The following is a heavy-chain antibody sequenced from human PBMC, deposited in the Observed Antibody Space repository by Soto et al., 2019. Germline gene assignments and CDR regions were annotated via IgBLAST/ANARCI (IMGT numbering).Heavy chain of an antibody. CDR3: AKEQTVLWFGEGSFDY. CDR1: GFTFSSYG. V-gene: IGHV3-30*18. CDR2: ISYDGSNK. Sequence: QVQLVESGGGVVQPGRSLRLSCAASGFTFSSYGMHWVRQAPGKGLEWVAVISYDGSNKYYADSVKGRFTISRDNSKNTLYPQMNSLRAEDTAVYYCAKEQTVLWFGEGSFDYWGQGTLVTVSS. D-gene: IGHD3-10*01. J-gene: IGHJ4*02.